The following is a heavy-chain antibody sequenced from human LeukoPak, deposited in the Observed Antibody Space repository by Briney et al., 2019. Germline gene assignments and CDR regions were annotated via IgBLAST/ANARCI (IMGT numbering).Heavy chain of an antibody. Sequence: GGSLRLSCAASGFTFSDYYMSWIRQAPGKGLEWVSYISSSGSTIYYADSVKGRFTISRDNSKNTLYLQMNSLRAEDTAVYYCAKDPDDWIVVVIFDYWGQGTLVTVSS. CDR3: AKDPDDWIVVVIFDY. CDR1: GFTFSDYY. J-gene: IGHJ4*02. CDR2: ISSSGSTI. V-gene: IGHV3-11*01. D-gene: IGHD3-22*01.